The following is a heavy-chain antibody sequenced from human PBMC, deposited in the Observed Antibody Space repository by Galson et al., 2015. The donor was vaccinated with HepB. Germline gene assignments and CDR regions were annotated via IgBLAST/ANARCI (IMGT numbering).Heavy chain of an antibody. Sequence: SLRLSCAASASESTFSGSAIHWVRQTSGQGLAWIGHLRGKTKNFATEYAASVEDRFTLSRDDSRNTAYLQIDRLTTEDTAVYYCSIAAADNYYCFGLDVWGQGTTVIVSS. CDR2: LRGKTKNFAT. J-gene: IGHJ6*02. D-gene: IGHD6-25*01. V-gene: IGHV3-73*01. CDR1: ASESTFSGSA. CDR3: SIAAADNYYCFGLDV.